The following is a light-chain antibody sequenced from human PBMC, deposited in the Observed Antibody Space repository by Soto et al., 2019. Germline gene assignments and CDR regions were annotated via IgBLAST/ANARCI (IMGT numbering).Light chain of an antibody. V-gene: IGKV3-20*01. CDR3: QQYVSSPRT. CDR1: QIVYNGY. J-gene: IGKJ1*01. CDR2: GAS. Sequence: ENVLTQSPDTLSLSPGESATLSCRASQIVYNGYLAWYQQKPGQPPRLLIFGASTRASGVPDRFSGSESGTDFTLTINRLQPEDFAVYYCQQYVSSPRTFGQGTRVEIK.